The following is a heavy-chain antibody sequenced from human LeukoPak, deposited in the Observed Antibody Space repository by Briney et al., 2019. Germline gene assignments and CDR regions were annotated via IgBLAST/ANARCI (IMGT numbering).Heavy chain of an antibody. D-gene: IGHD3-10*01. Sequence: GASVKVSCKASGYTFTSYDINWVRQATGQGLEWMGWMNPNSGNTGYAQKFQGRVTMTRNTSISTAYMELSSLRSDDTAVYYCAREGVDYYGSGSFSFDPWGQGTLVTVSS. V-gene: IGHV1-8*01. J-gene: IGHJ5*02. CDR1: GYTFTSYD. CDR3: AREGVDYYGSGSFSFDP. CDR2: MNPNSGNT.